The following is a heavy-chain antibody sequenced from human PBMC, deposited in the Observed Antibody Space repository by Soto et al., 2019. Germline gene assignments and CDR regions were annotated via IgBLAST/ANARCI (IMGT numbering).Heavy chain of an antibody. D-gene: IGHD3-22*01. CDR3: TRYYYESSGYYVY. CDR2: IRGETNGGTA. Sequence: PGGSLRLSCTGSGFNFANYALTWVRQAPGKGLEWVGFIRGETNGGTADYAASLKGRMTISRDDSKSIAYLEINSLQTEDTAVYYCTRYYYESSGYYVYWGQGTLVTVSS. V-gene: IGHV3-49*04. CDR1: GFNFANYA. J-gene: IGHJ4*02.